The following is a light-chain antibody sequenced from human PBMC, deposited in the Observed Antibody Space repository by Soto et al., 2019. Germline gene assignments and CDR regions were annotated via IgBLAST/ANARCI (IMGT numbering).Light chain of an antibody. CDR2: DNN. V-gene: IGLV1-51*01. CDR3: GTWDSSLSAYV. J-gene: IGLJ1*01. CDR1: NSNIGNNF. Sequence: VLTQPPSMSSPPGQKVPIPSSGRNSNIGNNFISWYQQLPGTAPKLLIYDNNKRPSGIPDRFSGSKSGTSATLGITGLQSGDESDYYCGTWDSSLSAYVFGAGTKVTVL.